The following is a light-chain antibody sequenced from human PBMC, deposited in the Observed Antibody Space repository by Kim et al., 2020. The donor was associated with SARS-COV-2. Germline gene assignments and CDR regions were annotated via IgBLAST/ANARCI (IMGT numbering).Light chain of an antibody. Sequence: SYELTQPPSVSVFPGQTARITCSGDALPKQYAYWYQQKPGQAPVLVIYKDSERPSGIPERFSGSSSGTTVTLTISGVQAEDEADYYCQSADSSGTYQVFG. CDR3: QSADSSGTYQV. V-gene: IGLV3-25*03. J-gene: IGLJ3*02. CDR2: KDS. CDR1: ALPKQY.